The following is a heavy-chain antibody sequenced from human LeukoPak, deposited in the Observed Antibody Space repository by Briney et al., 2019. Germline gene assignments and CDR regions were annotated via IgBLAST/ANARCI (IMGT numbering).Heavy chain of an antibody. D-gene: IGHD3-22*01. CDR2: INHSGST. CDR3: ARGDSRGYRY. J-gene: IGHJ4*02. V-gene: IGHV4-34*01. Sequence: SETLSLTCAVYGGSFSGYYWSWIRQPPGKGLEWIGEINHSGSTNYNPSLKSRVTISVDTSKNQFSLKLSSVTAADTAVYYCARGDSRGYRYWGQGTLVTVSS. CDR1: GGSFSGYY.